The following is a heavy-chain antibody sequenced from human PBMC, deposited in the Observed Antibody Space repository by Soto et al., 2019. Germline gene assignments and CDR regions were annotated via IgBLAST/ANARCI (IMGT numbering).Heavy chain of an antibody. J-gene: IGHJ2*01. Sequence: GGSLRLSCEASGSTFIGYDMHWVRQAAGERLEWVSAIATSGNTYYAGSVKGRFTISRENAKNSLYLQINNVRAGDTAVYYCAREYVDWGYWYFDLWGRGTLVTVSS. D-gene: IGHD3-9*01. CDR1: GSTFIGYD. V-gene: IGHV3-13*01. CDR2: IATSGNT. CDR3: AREYVDWGYWYFDL.